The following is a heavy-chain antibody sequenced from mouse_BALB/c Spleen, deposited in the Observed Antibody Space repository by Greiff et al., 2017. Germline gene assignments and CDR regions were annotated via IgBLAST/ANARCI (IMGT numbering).Heavy chain of an antibody. J-gene: IGHJ1*01. D-gene: IGHD1-2*01. V-gene: IGHV6-6*02. CDR1: GFTFSNYW. CDR3: TRVFTTATYFDV. CDR2: IRLKSNNYAT. Sequence: EVHLVESGGGLVQPGGSMKLSCVASGFTFSNYWMNWVRQSPEKGLEWVAEIRLKSNNYATHYAESVKGRFTISRDDSKSSVYLQMNNLRAEDTGIYYCTRVFTTATYFDVWGAGTTVTVSS.